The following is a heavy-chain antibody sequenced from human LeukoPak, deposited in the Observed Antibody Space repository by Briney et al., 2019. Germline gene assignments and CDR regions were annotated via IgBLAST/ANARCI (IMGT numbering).Heavy chain of an antibody. V-gene: IGHV4-4*07. CDR2: IYTSGST. CDR3: ARQTPWGSYDY. Sequence: SETLSLTCTVSGDSISAFYWSWIRQPAGKGLEWIGRIYTSGSTDYNPCLKTRLTMSVDTSKNHFSLRLSFVTAADTAVYYCARQTPWGSYDYRGPGTLVTVSS. D-gene: IGHD7-27*01. CDR1: GDSISAFY. J-gene: IGHJ4*02.